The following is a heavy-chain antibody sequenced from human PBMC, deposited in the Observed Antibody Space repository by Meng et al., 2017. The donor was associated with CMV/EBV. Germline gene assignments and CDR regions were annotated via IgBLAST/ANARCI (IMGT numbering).Heavy chain of an antibody. V-gene: IGHV4-39*01. CDR2: IYYSGST. D-gene: IGHD3-22*01. CDR1: GGSISSSSYY. J-gene: IGHJ3*02. Sequence: SETLSLTCTVSGGSISSSSYYWGWIRQPPGKGLEWIGSIYYSGSTYYNPSLKSRVTISVDTSKNQFSLKLSSVTAADTAVYYCARREGYYDSSGSHDAFDIWGQGTMVTVSS. CDR3: ARREGYYDSSGSHDAFDI.